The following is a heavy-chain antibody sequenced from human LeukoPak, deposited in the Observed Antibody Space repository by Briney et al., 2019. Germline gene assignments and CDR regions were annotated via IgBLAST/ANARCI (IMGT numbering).Heavy chain of an antibody. CDR2: INHSGST. CDR3: ARELGARPPHWFDP. CDR1: GGSFSGYY. Sequence: SETLSLTCAVYGGSFSGYYWSWIRQPPGKGLEWIGEINHSGSTNYNPSLESRVTISVDTSKNQFSLKLSSVTAADTAVYYCARELGARPPHWFDPWGQGTLVTVSS. D-gene: IGHD6-6*01. V-gene: IGHV4-34*01. J-gene: IGHJ5*02.